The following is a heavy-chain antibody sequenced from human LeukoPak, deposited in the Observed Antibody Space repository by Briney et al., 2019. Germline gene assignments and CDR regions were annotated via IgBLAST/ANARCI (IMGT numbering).Heavy chain of an antibody. Sequence: PGRSLRLSCAASGFTFSSYAMSWVRQAPGKGLEWVSAISGSGGSTYYADSVKGRFTISRDNSKNTLYLQMNSLRAEDTAVYYCAKDSGVWQLVGIEYFQHWGQGTLVTVSS. J-gene: IGHJ1*01. CDR2: ISGSGGST. D-gene: IGHD6-6*01. CDR3: AKDSGVWQLVGIEYFQH. CDR1: GFTFSSYA. V-gene: IGHV3-23*01.